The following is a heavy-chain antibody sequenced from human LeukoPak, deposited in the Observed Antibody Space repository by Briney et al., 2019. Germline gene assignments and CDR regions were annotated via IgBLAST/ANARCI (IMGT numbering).Heavy chain of an antibody. D-gene: IGHD5-12*01. V-gene: IGHV1-46*01. CDR2: INPSGGST. CDR3: ARDLRVPERLIDY. Sequence: ASVKVSCKASGYTFTSYYMHWVQQAPGQGLEWMGIINPSGGSTSYAQKFQGRVSMTRDTSTSTVYMELSSLRSEDTAVYYCARDLRVPERLIDYWGQGTLVTVSS. CDR1: GYTFTSYY. J-gene: IGHJ4*02.